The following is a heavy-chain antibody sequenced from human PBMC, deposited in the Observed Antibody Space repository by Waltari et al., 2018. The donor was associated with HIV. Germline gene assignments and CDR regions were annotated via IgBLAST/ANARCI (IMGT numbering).Heavy chain of an antibody. CDR2: IKQDGREE. D-gene: IGHD2-21*02. Sequence: EVQLVESGGGLVQPGGSLRLSCAASGFTFSSYWLSCVRPAPGKGLEWVDNIKQDGREEYYVDSVKGRFTMSRDNAKHSLYLQMSSLRAGDTAVDYCARVLVVTGYNWFDAWGQGTLVTVSS. V-gene: IGHV3-7*01. J-gene: IGHJ5*02. CDR1: GFTFSSYW. CDR3: ARVLVVTGYNWFDA.